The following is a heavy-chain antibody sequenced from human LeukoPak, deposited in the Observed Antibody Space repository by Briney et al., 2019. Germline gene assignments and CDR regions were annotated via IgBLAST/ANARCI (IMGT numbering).Heavy chain of an antibody. J-gene: IGHJ3*02. CDR3: ARVLVLGAFDI. CDR1: GGSFSGYY. D-gene: IGHD1-14*01. CDR2: INHSGST. V-gene: IGHV4-34*01. Sequence: SETLSLTCAVYGGSFSGYYWSWIRQPPGKGLEWIGEINHSGSTNYNPSLKSRVTISVDTSKNQFSLKLSSVTAADTAVYYCARVLVLGAFDIWGQGTMVTVSS.